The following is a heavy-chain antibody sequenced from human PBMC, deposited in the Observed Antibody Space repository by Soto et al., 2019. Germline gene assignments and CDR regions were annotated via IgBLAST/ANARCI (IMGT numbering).Heavy chain of an antibody. D-gene: IGHD2-2*01. CDR2: ISGSGGST. V-gene: IGHV3-23*01. CDR1: GFTFSSYA. J-gene: IGHJ4*02. CDR3: AKAHCSSTSCYLVLFDY. Sequence: PGGSLRLSCAASGFTFSSYAMSWVRQAPGKGLEWVSAISGSGGSTYYADSVKGRFTISRDNSKNTLYLQMNSLRAEDTAVYYCAKAHCSSTSCYLVLFDYWGQGTLVTVSS.